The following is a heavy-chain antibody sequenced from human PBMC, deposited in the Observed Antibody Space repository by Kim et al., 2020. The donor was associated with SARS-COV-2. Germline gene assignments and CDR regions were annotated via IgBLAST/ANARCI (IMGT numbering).Heavy chain of an antibody. J-gene: IGHJ6*02. CDR3: ARCPYYYYYGMDV. CDR1: GGSISSYY. V-gene: IGHV4-59*13. Sequence: SETLSLTCTVSGGSISSYYWSWIRQPPGKGLEWIGYIYYSGSTNYNPSLKSRVTISVDTSKNQFSLKLSSVTAADTAVYYCARCPYYYYYGMDVWGQGTTVTVSS. CDR2: IYYSGST.